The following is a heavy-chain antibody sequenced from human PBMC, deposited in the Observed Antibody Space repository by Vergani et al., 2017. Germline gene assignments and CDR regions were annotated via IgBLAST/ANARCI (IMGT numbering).Heavy chain of an antibody. J-gene: IGHJ6*02. V-gene: IGHV1-46*03. D-gene: IGHD6-19*01. CDR2: INPSGGST. CDR1: GYTFTSYY. Sequence: QVQLVQSGAEVKKPGASVKVSCKASGYTFTSYYMHWVRQAPGQGLEWMGIINPSGGSTSYAQKFQGRVTMTRDTSTSTVYMELSSLRSEDTAVYYCALEGSGYSSGCYEGHYYYGMDVWGQGTTVTVSS. CDR3: ALEGSGYSSGCYEGHYYYGMDV.